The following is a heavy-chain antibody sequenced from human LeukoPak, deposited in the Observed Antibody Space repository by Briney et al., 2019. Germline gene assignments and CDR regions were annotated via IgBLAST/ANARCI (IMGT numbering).Heavy chain of an antibody. CDR3: ASPVLLWFGELVAFDI. CDR1: GFTFSSYE. D-gene: IGHD3-10*01. Sequence: GGSLRLSCAASGFTFSSYEMNWVRQAPGKGLEGVSYISSSGSTIYYADSVKGRFTISRDNAKNSLYLQMNSLRAEDTAVYYCASPVLLWFGELVAFDIWGQGTMVTVSS. V-gene: IGHV3-48*03. CDR2: ISSSGSTI. J-gene: IGHJ3*02.